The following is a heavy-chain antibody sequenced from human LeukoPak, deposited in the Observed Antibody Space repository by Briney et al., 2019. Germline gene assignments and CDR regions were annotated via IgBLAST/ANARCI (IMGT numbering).Heavy chain of an antibody. CDR1: GYTFTSYG. CDR2: ISAYNGNT. CDR3: AREASSGWYFDY. J-gene: IGHJ4*02. V-gene: IGHV1-18*01. D-gene: IGHD6-19*01. Sequence: ASVKVSCTASGYTFTSYGISWVRQAPGQGLEWMGWISAYNGNTNYAQKLQGRVTMTTDTSTSTAYKELRSLRSDDTAVYYCAREASSGWYFDYWGQGTLVTVSS.